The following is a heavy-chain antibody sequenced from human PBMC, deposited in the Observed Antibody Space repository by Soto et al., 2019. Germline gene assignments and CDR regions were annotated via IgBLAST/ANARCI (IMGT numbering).Heavy chain of an antibody. Sequence: VASVKVSCKVSGYTLTELSMHWVRQAPGKGLEWMGGFDPEDGETIYAQKFQGRVTMTEDTSTDTAYMELSSLRSEDTAVYYCATDASPGGNSWGWFDPWGQGTLVTVSS. V-gene: IGHV1-24*01. D-gene: IGHD2-21*02. CDR3: ATDASPGGNSWGWFDP. CDR2: FDPEDGET. CDR1: GYTLTELS. J-gene: IGHJ5*02.